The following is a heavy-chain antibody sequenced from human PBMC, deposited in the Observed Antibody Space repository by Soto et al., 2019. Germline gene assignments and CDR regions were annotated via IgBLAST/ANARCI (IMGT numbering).Heavy chain of an antibody. J-gene: IGHJ4*02. V-gene: IGHV3-74*01. CDR1: GFTFSRHW. CDR3: VREVSGEYQLLDY. CDR2: INTDGSAT. Sequence: GGSLRLSCAASGFTFSRHWMHWVRQAPGKGLVWVSRINTDGSATTYADSVKGRFTISRDTAKNTLYLQMSSLRSEDTSVYYCVREVSGEYQLLDYWGQGILVTVSS. D-gene: IGHD2-2*01.